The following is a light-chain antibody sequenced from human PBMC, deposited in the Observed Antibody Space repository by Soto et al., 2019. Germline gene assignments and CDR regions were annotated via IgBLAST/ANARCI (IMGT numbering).Light chain of an antibody. CDR3: QQYETFSGT. J-gene: IGKJ1*01. CDR2: AAS. V-gene: IGKV1-39*01. Sequence: DIQMTQSPSSLSASVGDRVTITCRASQSISSYLNWYQQKPGKAPKLLIYAASSLQSGVPSRFSGSGSGTKFTLTIASLQPDDFATYYCQQYETFSGTFGPGTKVE. CDR1: QSISSY.